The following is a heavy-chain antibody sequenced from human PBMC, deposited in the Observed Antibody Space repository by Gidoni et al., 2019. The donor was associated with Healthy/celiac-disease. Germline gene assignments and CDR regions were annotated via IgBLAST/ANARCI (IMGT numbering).Heavy chain of an antibody. CDR2: ISGSGGRT. Sequence: DVQLLESGGHLVQPGGSLRLSCAASGFTFGSYAMSWVRQAPGKVLEWVSTISGSGGRTYYAGSVKGRFTISSDNSKYTMYPQMNSLSAEDTAVYDCANDSGSPPLCWFDPWGQGTLVTVSS. J-gene: IGHJ5*02. CDR1: GFTFGSYA. CDR3: ANDSGSPPLCWFDP. D-gene: IGHD1-26*01. V-gene: IGHV3-23*01.